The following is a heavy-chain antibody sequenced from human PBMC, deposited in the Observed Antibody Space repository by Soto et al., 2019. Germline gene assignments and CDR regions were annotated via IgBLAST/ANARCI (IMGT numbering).Heavy chain of an antibody. Sequence: GGSLRLSCAASGFMFSAYTMSWVRQAPGKGLEWLSSITSNSDHIDYADSVRGRFTVSRDNARKSLYLQMDSLGAEDTGVYYCATPYYYNNWGPGTLVTVSS. CDR2: ITSNSDHI. J-gene: IGHJ4*02. V-gene: IGHV3-21*01. CDR1: GFMFSAYT. CDR3: ATPYYYNN.